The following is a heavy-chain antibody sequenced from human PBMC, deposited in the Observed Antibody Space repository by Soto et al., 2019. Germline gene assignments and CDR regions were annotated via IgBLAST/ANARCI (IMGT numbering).Heavy chain of an antibody. CDR1: GGSISSGGYY. V-gene: IGHV4-31*03. CDR2: IYYSGST. Sequence: SETLSLTCTVSGGSISSGGYYWSWIRQHPGKGLEWIGYIYYSGSTYYNPSLKSRVTISVDTSKNQFSLKLSSVTAADTAVYYCAREIYDDYDSSGFAHWGQGTLVTVSS. J-gene: IGHJ4*02. CDR3: AREIYDDYDSSGFAH. D-gene: IGHD3-22*01.